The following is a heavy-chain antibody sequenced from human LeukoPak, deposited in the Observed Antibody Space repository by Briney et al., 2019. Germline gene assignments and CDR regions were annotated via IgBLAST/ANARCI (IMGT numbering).Heavy chain of an antibody. D-gene: IGHD3-22*01. J-gene: IGHJ4*02. CDR2: IIPIFGTA. CDR1: GGTFSSYA. Sequence: SVKVSCKASGGTFSSYAISWVRQAPAQGLEWMGGIIPIFGTANYAQKFQGRVTITADESTSTAYMELSSLRSEDTAVYYCARCGLPNYYDSSGYYYFDYWGQGTLVTVSS. CDR3: ARCGLPNYYDSSGYYYFDY. V-gene: IGHV1-69*13.